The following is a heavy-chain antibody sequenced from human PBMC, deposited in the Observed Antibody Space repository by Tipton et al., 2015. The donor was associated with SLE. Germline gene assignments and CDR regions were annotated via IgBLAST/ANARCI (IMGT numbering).Heavy chain of an antibody. CDR2: ISSSSSSI. J-gene: IGHJ4*02. CDR1: GFTFSGYR. Sequence: SLRLSCEASGFTFSGYRMNWVRQAPGKGLEWVSSISSSSSSIYYADSVKGRFTISRDNARNSLLLQMSSLRAEDTATYYCVRSAGPFGYWGQGALVTVSS. V-gene: IGHV3-21*01. CDR3: VRSAGPFGY.